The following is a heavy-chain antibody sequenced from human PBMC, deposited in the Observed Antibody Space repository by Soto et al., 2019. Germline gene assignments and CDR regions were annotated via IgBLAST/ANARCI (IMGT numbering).Heavy chain of an antibody. Sequence: SVKVSCKASGGTFSSYTISWVRQAPGQGLEWMGRIIPILGIANYAQKFQGRVTITADKSTSTAYMELSSLRSEDTAVYYCARGGTSGYSGYVAHWGQGTLVTVSS. D-gene: IGHD5-12*01. CDR3: ARGGTSGYSGYVAH. V-gene: IGHV1-69*02. J-gene: IGHJ4*02. CDR2: IIPILGIA. CDR1: GGTFSSYT.